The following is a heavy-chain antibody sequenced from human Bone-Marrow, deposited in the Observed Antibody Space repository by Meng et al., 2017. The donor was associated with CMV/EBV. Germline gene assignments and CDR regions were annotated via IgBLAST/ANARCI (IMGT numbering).Heavy chain of an antibody. Sequence: ASVKVARKASGYTFTSYGISWVRQAPGQGLEWMGWISAYNGNTNYAQKLQGRVTMTTDTSTSTAYMELRSLRSDDTAVYYCARAPPPLNSNFGVVIRSYYYYYGMDVWGQGTTVTVSS. V-gene: IGHV1-18*01. CDR2: ISAYNGNT. CDR3: ARAPPPLNSNFGVVIRSYYYYYGMDV. CDR1: GYTFTSYG. D-gene: IGHD3-3*01. J-gene: IGHJ6*02.